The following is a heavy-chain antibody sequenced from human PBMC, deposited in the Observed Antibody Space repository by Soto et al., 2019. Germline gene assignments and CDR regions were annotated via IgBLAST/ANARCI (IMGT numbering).Heavy chain of an antibody. Sequence: PGESLKISCKGSGYIFTSYWIGWVRQMPGKGLEWMGIIYPGDSHTRYSPSFQGQVTISADKSISTAYLQWSSLKASDTAMYYCARPDYYDSSGLTKWGQGTLVTVSS. D-gene: IGHD3-22*01. V-gene: IGHV5-51*01. CDR2: IYPGDSHT. J-gene: IGHJ4*02. CDR1: GYIFTSYW. CDR3: ARPDYYDSSGLTK.